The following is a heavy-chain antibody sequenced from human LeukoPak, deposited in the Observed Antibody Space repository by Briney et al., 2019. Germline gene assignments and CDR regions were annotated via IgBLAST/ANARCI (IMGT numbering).Heavy chain of an antibody. Sequence: AGGSLRLSCAASGFIFSSYWMHWVRQAPGKGLVWVSRINSGGSSPSYADSVKGRFTISRDNAKNTLYLQMNSLRAEDTAVYYCARRVVVPAAPYSLDSWGHGTLVTASS. CDR3: ARRVVVPAAPYSLDS. CDR2: INSGGSSP. V-gene: IGHV3-74*01. J-gene: IGHJ5*01. CDR1: GFIFSSYW. D-gene: IGHD2-2*01.